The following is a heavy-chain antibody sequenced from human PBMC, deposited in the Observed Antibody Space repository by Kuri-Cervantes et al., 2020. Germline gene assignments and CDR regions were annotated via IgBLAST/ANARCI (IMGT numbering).Heavy chain of an antibody. CDR1: GGSISSGDYY. Sequence: LRLSCTVSGGSISSGDYYWSWIRQPPGKGLEWIGYIYYSGSTYYNPSLKSRVTISVDTSKNQFSLKLSSVTAADTAVYYCARDTIDYGFGSGYWGQGTLVTVSS. D-gene: IGHD4-17*01. J-gene: IGHJ4*02. CDR2: IYYSGST. V-gene: IGHV4-30-4*01. CDR3: ARDTIDYGFGSGY.